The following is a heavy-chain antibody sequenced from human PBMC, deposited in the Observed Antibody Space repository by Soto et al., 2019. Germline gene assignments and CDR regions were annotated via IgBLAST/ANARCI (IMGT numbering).Heavy chain of an antibody. J-gene: IGHJ5*02. CDR2: IIPIFGTA. CDR1: GGTFSSYA. Sequence: VASVKVSCKASGGTFSSYAISWVRQAPGQGLEWMGGIIPIFGTANYAQKFQGRVTITADKSTSTAYMELSSLRSEDTAVYYCARGVSSGYYPLNWFDPWGQGTLVTVSS. CDR3: ARGVSSGYYPLNWFDP. V-gene: IGHV1-69*06. D-gene: IGHD3-22*01.